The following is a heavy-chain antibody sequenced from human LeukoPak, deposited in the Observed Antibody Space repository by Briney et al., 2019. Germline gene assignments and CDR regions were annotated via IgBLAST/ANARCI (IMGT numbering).Heavy chain of an antibody. Sequence: GRSLRLSCAAPGLTFSNYDMHWVRQAPGKGLEWVAVIWYDGSNKYYADSVRGRVTISRDNAKNTLYLQMSSLSAEDTAVYYCAKEQGPVVTNLYWGQGTLVTVSS. V-gene: IGHV3-33*03. CDR3: AKEQGPVVTNLY. J-gene: IGHJ4*02. CDR2: IWYDGSNK. CDR1: GLTFSNYD. D-gene: IGHD3-22*01.